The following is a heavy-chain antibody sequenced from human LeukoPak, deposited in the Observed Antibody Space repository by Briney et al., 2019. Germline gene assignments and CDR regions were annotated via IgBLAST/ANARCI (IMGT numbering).Heavy chain of an antibody. J-gene: IGHJ4*02. CDR2: ISYDGSNK. CDR3: ARGYYSNYWAWVY. Sequence: PGRSLRLSCAASGFTFSSYAMHWVRQAPGKGLEWVAVISYDGSNKYYADSVKGRFTISRDNSKNTLYLQMNSLRAEDTAVYYCARGYYSNYWAWVYWGQGTLVTVSS. D-gene: IGHD4-11*01. V-gene: IGHV3-30-3*01. CDR1: GFTFSSYA.